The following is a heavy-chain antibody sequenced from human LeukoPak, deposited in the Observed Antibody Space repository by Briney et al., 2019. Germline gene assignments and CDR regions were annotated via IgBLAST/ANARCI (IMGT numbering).Heavy chain of an antibody. CDR3: ARLRAGTFDY. CDR2: FYYSGST. J-gene: IGHJ4*02. V-gene: IGHV4-39*07. D-gene: IGHD1-26*01. CDR1: SDSISSSSYY. Sequence: SETLSLTCTVSSDSISSSSYYWGWIRQPPGKGLEWIGTFYYSGSTYYNPSLKSRFYISVDKSKNQFSLNLRSVTAADTAVYYCARLRAGTFDYWGQGTLVTVSS.